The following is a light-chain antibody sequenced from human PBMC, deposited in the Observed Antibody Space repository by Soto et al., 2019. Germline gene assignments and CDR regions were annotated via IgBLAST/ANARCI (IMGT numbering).Light chain of an antibody. CDR1: ESVGSN. Sequence: EVGMTQFPATLSVFPGERGTLSCRASESVGSNLAWYQQKPGQAPRLLIYGASTRATGVPARLSGSGSGTEFTLTISSLQSEDLAIYYCQQYNNWVTFGGGTTVEIE. V-gene: IGKV3-15*01. CDR2: GAS. J-gene: IGKJ4*01. CDR3: QQYNNWVT.